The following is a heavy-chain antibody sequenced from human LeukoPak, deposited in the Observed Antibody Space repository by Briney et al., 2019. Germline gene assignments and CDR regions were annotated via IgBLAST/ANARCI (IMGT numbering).Heavy chain of an antibody. V-gene: IGHV3-30*18. J-gene: IGHJ4*02. D-gene: IGHD6-19*01. CDR2: ISYDGTNK. CDR1: GFTFSSYG. Sequence: GGSLRLSCAASGFTFSSYGMHWVRQAPGKGLEWVAVISYDGTNKYYADSVKGRFTISRDNSRNTLYLQMNSLRAEDTAVYYCAKDRGYNSGRGPIDYWGQGTLVTVSS. CDR3: AKDRGYNSGRGPIDY.